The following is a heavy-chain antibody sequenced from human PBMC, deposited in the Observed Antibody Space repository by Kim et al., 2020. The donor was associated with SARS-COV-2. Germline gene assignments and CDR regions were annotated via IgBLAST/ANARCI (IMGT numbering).Heavy chain of an antibody. CDR3: ARVEETRYYDFWSGYYTGPYYGMDV. CDR2: INSDGSST. V-gene: IGHV3-74*01. CDR1: GFTLSSYW. Sequence: GGSLRLSCAASGFTLSSYWMHWVRQAPGKGLVWVSRINSDGSSTSYADSVKGRFTISRDNAKNTLYLQMNSLRAEDTAVYYCARVEETRYYDFWSGYYTGPYYGMDVWGQGTTVTVSS. J-gene: IGHJ6*02. D-gene: IGHD3-3*01.